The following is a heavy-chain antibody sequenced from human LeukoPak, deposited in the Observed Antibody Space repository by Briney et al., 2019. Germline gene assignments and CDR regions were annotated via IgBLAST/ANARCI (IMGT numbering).Heavy chain of an antibody. V-gene: IGHV1-69*04. CDR3: ARDSITGTLGYYYYGMDV. CDR1: VGTFSRYA. J-gene: IGHJ6*02. D-gene: IGHD1/OR15-1a*01. Sequence: SVKVSCKASVGTFSRYAISWVRQAPGQGLEWMGRIIPIFGIANYAQKFQGRVTITADKSTSTAYMELSSLRSEDTAVYYCARDSITGTLGYYYYGMDVWGQGTTVTVSS. CDR2: IIPIFGIA.